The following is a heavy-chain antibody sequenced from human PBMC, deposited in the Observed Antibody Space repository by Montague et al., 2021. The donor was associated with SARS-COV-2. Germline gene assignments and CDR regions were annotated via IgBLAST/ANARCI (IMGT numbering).Heavy chain of an antibody. V-gene: IGHV4-59*13. CDR1: GGSISSYY. D-gene: IGHD1-20*01. CDR2: IFHSGIT. J-gene: IGHJ5*01. Sequence: SETLSLTCSVSGGSISSYYWSWIRQSPGKGLEWIGYIFHSGITDYNPSLKSRVTISVDMSKNQFSLQLNSVTAADSAVYYCARTEYNWNDWFDYWGQGTLVTVSS. CDR3: ARTEYNWNDWFDY.